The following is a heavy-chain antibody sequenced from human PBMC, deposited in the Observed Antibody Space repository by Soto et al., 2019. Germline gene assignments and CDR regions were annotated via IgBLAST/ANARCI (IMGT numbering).Heavy chain of an antibody. CDR1: GFNFRTYW. V-gene: IGHV3-7*03. CDR3: AGEGFSYGPKGAVFDH. J-gene: IGHJ4*02. Sequence: EVQLVESGGGLVQPGGSLRLSCAASGFNFRTYWMSWVRQAPGKGLEWVANIKEDGSDKYYVDSVRGRLTVSRDNAKNLLYLQLKSLRAEDTAVYYCAGEGFSYGPKGAVFDHWGQGSLVTVSS. CDR2: IKEDGSDK. D-gene: IGHD5-18*01.